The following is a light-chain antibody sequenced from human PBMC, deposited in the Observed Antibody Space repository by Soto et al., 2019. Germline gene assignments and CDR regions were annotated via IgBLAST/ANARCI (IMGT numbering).Light chain of an antibody. V-gene: IGKV1-6*01. CDR1: QDIRNE. CDR3: LQDHNYPRT. CDR2: GVS. Sequence: AIQMTQSPSSLSASVGDRVTITCRASQDIRNELGWYQQKPGKAPKALTYGVSNLQSGVPSRFSGSGSGTDFTLTISSLQPEDFAVYYCLQDHNYPRTFGQGTKVEIK. J-gene: IGKJ1*01.